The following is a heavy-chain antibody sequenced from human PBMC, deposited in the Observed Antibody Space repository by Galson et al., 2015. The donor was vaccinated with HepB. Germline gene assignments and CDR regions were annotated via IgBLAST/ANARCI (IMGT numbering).Heavy chain of an antibody. V-gene: IGHV3-30-3*01. J-gene: IGHJ4*02. Sequence: SLRLSCAASGFTFSSYAMHWVRQAPGKGLEWVAVISYDGSNKYYADSVKGRFTISRDNSKNTLYLQMNSLRAEDTAVYYCARDPNSSGKFDYWGQGTLVTVSS. D-gene: IGHD6-19*01. CDR2: ISYDGSNK. CDR1: GFTFSSYA. CDR3: ARDPNSSGKFDY.